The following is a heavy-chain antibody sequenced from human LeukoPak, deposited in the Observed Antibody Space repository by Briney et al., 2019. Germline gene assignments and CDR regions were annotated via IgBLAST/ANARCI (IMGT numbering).Heavy chain of an antibody. V-gene: IGHV4-4*07. J-gene: IGHJ4*02. CDR2: IYTSGST. CDR1: GGSISSYY. Sequence: SETLSLTCTVSGGSISSYYWSWIRQPAGKGLEWIGRIYTSGSTNYNPSLKSRVTMSVDTSKNQFSLKLSSVTAADTAVYYCARDVTITIFGVVIINYFDYWGQGTLVTVSS. D-gene: IGHD3-3*01. CDR3: ARDVTITIFGVVIINYFDY.